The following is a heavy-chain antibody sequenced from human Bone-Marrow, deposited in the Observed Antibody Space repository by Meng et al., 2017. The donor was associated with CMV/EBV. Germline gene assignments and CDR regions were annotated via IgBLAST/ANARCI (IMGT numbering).Heavy chain of an antibody. V-gene: IGHV1-69*05. CDR2: IIPIFGTA. CDR1: GGTFSSYA. J-gene: IGHJ4*02. CDR3: ARRLGYTSYVPEDY. Sequence: SVKVSCKASGGTFSSYAISWVRQAPGQGLEWMGGIIPIFGTANYAQKFQGRVTITTDTSTTTASMELRSLTPDNTAVYYCARRLGYTSYVPEDYWGQGTLVTVSS. D-gene: IGHD5-12*01.